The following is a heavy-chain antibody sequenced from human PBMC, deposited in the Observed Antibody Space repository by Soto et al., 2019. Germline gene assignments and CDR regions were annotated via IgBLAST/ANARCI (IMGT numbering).Heavy chain of an antibody. CDR3: ARGKDYYDASTYTFDY. CDR1: GFNFRRYA. D-gene: IGHD3-22*01. J-gene: IGHJ4*02. CDR2: ISYDGTDK. Sequence: GSLRLSCAASGFNFRRYAMHWVRQAPGKGLEWVAVISYDGTDKYYADSVKGRVTFSRDNSKDALYLQMSSLRTEDTAVYYCARGKDYYDASTYTFDYWGQGTLVTVS. V-gene: IGHV3-30*14.